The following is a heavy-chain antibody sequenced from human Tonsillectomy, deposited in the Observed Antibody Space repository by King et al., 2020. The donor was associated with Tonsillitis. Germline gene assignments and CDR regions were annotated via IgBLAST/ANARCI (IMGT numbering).Heavy chain of an antibody. Sequence: QLQESGPGLVKPSETLSLTCTVSGGSISSSSYYWGGIRQPPGKGLEWVGKIYYSGGTYYNPSLKSRVTISVDTSPNQFSLKHSSVTATDTAIYYCASQGYYYYMDVWGKGTTVTVSS. CDR1: GGSISSSSYY. J-gene: IGHJ6*03. CDR3: ASQGYYYYMDV. CDR2: IYYSGGT. V-gene: IGHV4-39*01.